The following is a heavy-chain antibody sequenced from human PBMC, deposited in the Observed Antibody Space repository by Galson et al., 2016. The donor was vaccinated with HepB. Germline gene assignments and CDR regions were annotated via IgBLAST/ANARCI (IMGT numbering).Heavy chain of an antibody. D-gene: IGHD6-19*01. CDR2: IYYSGRT. J-gene: IGHJ6*02. CDR1: GASISGYY. Sequence: ETLSLTCTVSGASISGYYLSWIRQPPGKGLEWIGEIYYSGRTNYNPSLKSRVTISVDTSKNQFSLKLSSVTAADTAVYYCARDDSGGWYGFHYGMDVWGQGTTVTVSS. V-gene: IGHV4-59*01. CDR3: ARDDSGGWYGFHYGMDV.